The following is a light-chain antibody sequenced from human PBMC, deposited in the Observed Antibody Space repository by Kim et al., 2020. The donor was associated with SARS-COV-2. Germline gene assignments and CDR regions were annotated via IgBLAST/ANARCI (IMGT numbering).Light chain of an antibody. CDR2: GAS. CDR1: QSISSN. Sequence: VSPGERATLSCRASQSISSNLAWYQQKPGQAPRLLIYGASTRATDIPDRFSGSGSGTEFTLTISSLQSEDFAVYYCQQYNNWPITFGQGTRLEIK. J-gene: IGKJ5*01. V-gene: IGKV3-15*01. CDR3: QQYNNWPIT.